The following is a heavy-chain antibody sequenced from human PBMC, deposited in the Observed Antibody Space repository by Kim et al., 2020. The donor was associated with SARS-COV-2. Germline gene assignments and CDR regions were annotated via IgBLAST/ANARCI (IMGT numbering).Heavy chain of an antibody. V-gene: IGHV3-7*01. CDR1: GFTFISYW. J-gene: IGHJ3*02. CDR3: ARDGDLYSIGKDAFDI. Sequence: GGSLRLSCAASGFTFISYWMTWVRQAPGKGLEWVANIKQDGNQKYYVDSVKGRFTISRDNAKNSLYLQMNSLRAEDTAVYYCARDGDLYSIGKDAFDIWGHGRMVTDSS. D-gene: IGHD6-19*01. CDR2: IKQDGNQK.